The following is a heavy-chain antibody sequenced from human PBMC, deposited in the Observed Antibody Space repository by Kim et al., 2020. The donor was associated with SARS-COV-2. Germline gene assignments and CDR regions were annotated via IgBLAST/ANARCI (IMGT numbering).Heavy chain of an antibody. Sequence: GGSLRLSCAASGFTFSSYAMSWVRQAPGKGLEWVSLISTNGGSTYHADSVKGRFTVSRDNSKNTLYLQMNSLRADDTAVYYCASAGSSWYENWGQGTLVTVSS. CDR2: ISTNGGST. CDR3: ASAGSSWYEN. J-gene: IGHJ4*02. V-gene: IGHV3-23*01. CDR1: GFTFSSYA. D-gene: IGHD6-13*01.